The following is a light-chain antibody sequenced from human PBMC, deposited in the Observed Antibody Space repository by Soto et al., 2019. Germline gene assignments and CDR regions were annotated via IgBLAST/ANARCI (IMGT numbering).Light chain of an antibody. CDR1: SSNIGSNY. Sequence: QSVLTQPPSASGTPGQRVTISCSGSSSNIGSNYVYWYQQLPGTAPKLLIYRNNKRPSGGPDRFSGSKSGTSASLAISGLRSEDEADYYCAAWDDSLSGHWVFGGGTKLTVL. V-gene: IGLV1-47*01. CDR2: RNN. J-gene: IGLJ3*02. CDR3: AAWDDSLSGHWV.